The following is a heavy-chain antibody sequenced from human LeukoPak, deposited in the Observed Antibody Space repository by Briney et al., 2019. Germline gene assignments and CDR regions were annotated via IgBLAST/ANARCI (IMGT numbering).Heavy chain of an antibody. Sequence: ASVKVSCKASGYLFTSYYLHWVRQAPGQGLEWVGRINPYSGDTEYAQKYQGRVTMTRDTSTSTAYMGLSSLRSDDTAVYYCARRYYDAGGLSLEAFDVWGQGTAVTVSS. CDR3: ARRYYDAGGLSLEAFDV. D-gene: IGHD3-22*01. J-gene: IGHJ3*01. CDR2: INPYSGDT. V-gene: IGHV1-2*06. CDR1: GYLFTSYY.